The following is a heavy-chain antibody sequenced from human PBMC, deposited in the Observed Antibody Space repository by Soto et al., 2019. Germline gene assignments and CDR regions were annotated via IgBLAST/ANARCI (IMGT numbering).Heavy chain of an antibody. D-gene: IGHD3-10*01. CDR1: GYSFTSYW. CDR2: IYPGDSDT. V-gene: IGHV5-51*01. Sequence: PGESLKISCKGSGYSFTSYWIGLVRQMPGKGLEWMGIIYPGDSDTRYSPSFQGQVTISADKSISTAYLQWSSLKASDTAMYYCARHRSYYGSGSYYLYWGQGTLVTVSS. CDR3: ARHRSYYGSGSYYLY. J-gene: IGHJ4*02.